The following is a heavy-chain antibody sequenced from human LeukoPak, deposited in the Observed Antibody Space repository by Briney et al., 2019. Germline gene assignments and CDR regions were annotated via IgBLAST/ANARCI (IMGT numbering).Heavy chain of an antibody. CDR1: GFTFRRYD. V-gene: IGHV3-23*01. D-gene: IGHD2-15*01. Sequence: GGSLRLSCAASGFTFRRYDMSWVRQAPGKGLEWVSAISGNGDSTYYVDSVKGRFTISRDTAKNTLYLQLNRLRAEDTAVYYCALYCSGGSCYSMGGAFDIWGQGTVVTVSS. J-gene: IGHJ3*02. CDR2: ISGNGDST. CDR3: ALYCSGGSCYSMGGAFDI.